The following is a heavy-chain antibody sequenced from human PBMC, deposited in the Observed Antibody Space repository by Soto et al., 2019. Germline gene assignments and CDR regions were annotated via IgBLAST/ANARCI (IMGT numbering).Heavy chain of an antibody. Sequence: SVKVSCKASGGTFSSYAISWVRQAPGQGLEWMGGIIPIFGTANYAQKFQGRVTITADESTSTAYMELSSLRSEDTAVYYCARDLAPYDSSGYYFDYWGQGTLVTVSS. D-gene: IGHD3-22*01. CDR1: GGTFSSYA. CDR2: IIPIFGTA. V-gene: IGHV1-69*13. J-gene: IGHJ4*02. CDR3: ARDLAPYDSSGYYFDY.